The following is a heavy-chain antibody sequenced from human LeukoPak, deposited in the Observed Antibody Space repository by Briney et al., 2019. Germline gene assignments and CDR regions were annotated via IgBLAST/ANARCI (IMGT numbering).Heavy chain of an antibody. D-gene: IGHD5-12*01. Sequence: GGSLRLSCAASGFTVSSSYMSWVRQAPGKGLEWVSVIYSGGSTYYADSVKGRFTISRDDSKNTLYLQMNSLRAEDTAVYYCARWGIVATFFYYGMDVWGQGTTVTVSS. V-gene: IGHV3-66*01. CDR2: IYSGGST. CDR3: ARWGIVATFFYYGMDV. CDR1: GFTVSSSY. J-gene: IGHJ6*02.